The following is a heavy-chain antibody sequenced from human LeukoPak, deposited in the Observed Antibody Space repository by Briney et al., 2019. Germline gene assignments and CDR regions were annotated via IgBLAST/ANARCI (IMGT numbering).Heavy chain of an antibody. CDR2: INPNSGGT. V-gene: IGHV1-2*02. Sequence: ASVKVSCKASGYTFTGYYMHWVRQAPGQGLEWMGWINPNSGGTNYAQKFQGRVTMTRDTSISTVYMELSGLRSDGTAVYYCARGVYCSRTNCYIDYWGQGTLVTVSS. D-gene: IGHD2-2*02. CDR1: GYTFTGYY. CDR3: ARGVYCSRTNCYIDY. J-gene: IGHJ4*02.